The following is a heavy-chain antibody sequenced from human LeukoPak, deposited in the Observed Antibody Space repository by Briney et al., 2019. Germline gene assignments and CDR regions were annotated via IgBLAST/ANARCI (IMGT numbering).Heavy chain of an antibody. Sequence: SETLSLTCAVYGGSFSGYYWSWIRQPPGKGLEWIGEINHSGSTNYNPSLKSRVTISVDTSKNQFSLKLSSVTAADTAVYYCARGSVVGWPDAFDIWGRGTMVTVSS. J-gene: IGHJ3*02. CDR3: ARGSVVGWPDAFDI. D-gene: IGHD2-15*01. V-gene: IGHV4-34*01. CDR1: GGSFSGYY. CDR2: INHSGST.